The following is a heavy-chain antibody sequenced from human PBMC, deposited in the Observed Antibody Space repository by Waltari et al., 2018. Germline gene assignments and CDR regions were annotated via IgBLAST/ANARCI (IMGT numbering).Heavy chain of an antibody. D-gene: IGHD2-15*01. Sequence: QVQLQESGPGLVKPSETLSLTCTVSGGSISSYYWSWIRQPPGKGLEWIGYIYYRGRPHHHPSLRSRVTRSVETSKNQLSLKLSSVTAADTAVYYCARGGYCSGGSCYRYNWFDPWGQGTLVTVSS. CDR1: GGSISSYY. J-gene: IGHJ5*02. CDR2: IYYRGRP. V-gene: IGHV4-59*01. CDR3: ARGGYCSGGSCYRYNWFDP.